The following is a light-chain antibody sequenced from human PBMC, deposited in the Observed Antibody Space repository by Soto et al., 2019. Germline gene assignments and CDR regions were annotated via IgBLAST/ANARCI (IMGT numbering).Light chain of an antibody. J-gene: IGLJ2*01. CDR3: AAWDDSLSGHEL. CDR1: NSNIGNNY. Sequence: QPVLTQPPSASGTPGQRVTISCSGSNSNIGNNYVYWYRQLPGTAPKLLIYRNNQRPSGVPDRFSGSKSGTSASLAISGLRSEDEADYYCAAWDDSLSGHELFGGGTQLTVL. CDR2: RNN. V-gene: IGLV1-47*01.